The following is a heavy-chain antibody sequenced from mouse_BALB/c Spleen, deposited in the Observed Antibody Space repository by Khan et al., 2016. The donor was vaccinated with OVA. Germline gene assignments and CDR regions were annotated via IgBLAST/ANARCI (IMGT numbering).Heavy chain of an antibody. CDR1: GFTFRDYY. J-gene: IGHJ3*01. CDR3: TRGAYRAFGY. CDR2: ISDGGSHT. V-gene: IGHV5-4*02. Sequence: EVELVESGGGLGKPGGSLKFSCAASGFTFRDYYMYWVRQTPEKSLEWVATISDGGSHTNFPDSVEGRFTISRDIATNNPYLQLISLKSEDTTMYYCTRGAYRAFGYWGQGTLVTVSA.